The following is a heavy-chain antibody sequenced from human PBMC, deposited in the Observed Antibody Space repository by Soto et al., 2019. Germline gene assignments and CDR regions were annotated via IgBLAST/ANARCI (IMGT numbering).Heavy chain of an antibody. V-gene: IGHV3-53*01. Sequence: GGSLRLSCGASGLSVSDNYMGWVRQAPGRGLEWVSVMYAGGDTHYADSVKGRFTISRDKSENTLYLQMNSLRDEDTGVYFCVSRIPSWVFDYWGLGTLVTVSS. J-gene: IGHJ4*01. D-gene: IGHD2-21*01. CDR2: MYAGGDT. CDR1: GLSVSDNY. CDR3: VSRIPSWVFDY.